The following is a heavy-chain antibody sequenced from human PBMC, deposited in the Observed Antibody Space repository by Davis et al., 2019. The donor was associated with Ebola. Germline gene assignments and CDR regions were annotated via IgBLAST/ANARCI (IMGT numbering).Heavy chain of an antibody. CDR2: TMPSGGIT. Sequence: AASVKVSCKASGGTFSSYTISWVRQAPGQGLEWMAITMPSGGITSYAQQFQGRVTMTRDTSTSTVYMELSSLTSEDTAVYYCARGSPIEISVFDPWGQGTLVTVPS. D-gene: IGHD2/OR15-2a*01. CDR1: GGTFSSYT. V-gene: IGHV1-46*01. CDR3: ARGSPIEISVFDP. J-gene: IGHJ5*02.